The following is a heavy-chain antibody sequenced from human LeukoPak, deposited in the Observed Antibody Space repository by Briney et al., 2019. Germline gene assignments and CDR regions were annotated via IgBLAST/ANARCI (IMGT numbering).Heavy chain of an antibody. J-gene: IGHJ4*02. D-gene: IGHD3-10*01. V-gene: IGHV4-31*03. CDR3: AGTAVRGVTLDY. CDR1: GGSISSGGYY. CDR2: IYYSGST. Sequence: PSQTLSLNSTGSGGSISSGGYYWSWIRQHPGKGLEWIGYIYYSGSTYYNPSLKSRVTISVDTSKNQFSLKLSSVTAADTAVYYCAGTAVRGVTLDYWGQGTLVTVSS.